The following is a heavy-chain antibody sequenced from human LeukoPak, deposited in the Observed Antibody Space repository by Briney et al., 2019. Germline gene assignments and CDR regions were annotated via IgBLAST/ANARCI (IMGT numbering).Heavy chain of an antibody. Sequence: GGSLRLSCAASGFTFSNYDMHWARQATGKGLEWVSAIGTAGDTYYPGSVRGRFTMSRENAKNSLYLQMNSLTAGDTAVYYCARGANTHFDYWGQGILVTVSS. CDR2: IGTAGDT. J-gene: IGHJ4*02. V-gene: IGHV3-13*04. CDR3: ARGANTHFDY. CDR1: GFTFSNYD. D-gene: IGHD1-26*01.